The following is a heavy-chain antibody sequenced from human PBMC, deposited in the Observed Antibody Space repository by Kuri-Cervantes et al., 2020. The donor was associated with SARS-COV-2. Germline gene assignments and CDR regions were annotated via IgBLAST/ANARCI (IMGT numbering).Heavy chain of an antibody. CDR1: GFTFNSYN. CDR2: IGPSNTYI. J-gene: IGHJ4*02. V-gene: IGHV3-21*06. D-gene: IGHD3-16*01. CDR3: ARDLRMGKSLDY. Sequence: GESLKISCTASGFTFNSYNMKWVRQAPGKGLEWVSGIGPSNTYIYYADSVKGRFIISRDNAKNSLYLQMNSLRGEDTAVYYCARDLRMGKSLDYWGQGTLVTVSS.